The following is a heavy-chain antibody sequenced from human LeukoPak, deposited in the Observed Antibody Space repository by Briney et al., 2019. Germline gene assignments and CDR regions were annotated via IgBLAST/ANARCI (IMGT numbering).Heavy chain of an antibody. CDR3: AADPLAGSPKYNWFDP. CDR1: GYTFTSYA. V-gene: IGHV1-3*01. D-gene: IGHD1-26*01. J-gene: IGHJ5*02. Sequence: ASVKVSCKASGYTFTSYAMHWVRQAPGQRLEWMGWINAGNGNTKYSQKFQGRVTITRDTSASTAYMELSSLRSKDTAVYYCAADPLAGSPKYNWFDPWGQGTLVTVSS. CDR2: INAGNGNT.